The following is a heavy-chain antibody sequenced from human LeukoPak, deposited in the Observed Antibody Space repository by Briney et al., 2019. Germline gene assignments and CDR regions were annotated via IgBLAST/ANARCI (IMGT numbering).Heavy chain of an antibody. V-gene: IGHV3-74*01. CDR2: INIDGSSI. D-gene: IGHD6-19*01. Sequence: GGSLRLSCAASGFTFSGYWMHWVRQAPVKGLVWVSRINIDGSSITYADSVKGRFTISRDNAKNTLYLQMNSLRAEDTALYYCAKSSGWYYFDYWDQGTLVTVSS. CDR1: GFTFSGYW. J-gene: IGHJ4*02. CDR3: AKSSGWYYFDY.